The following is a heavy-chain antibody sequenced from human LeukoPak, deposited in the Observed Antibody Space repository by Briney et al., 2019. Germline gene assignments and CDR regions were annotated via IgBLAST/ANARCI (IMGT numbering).Heavy chain of an antibody. CDR2: ISSSGSTI. CDR1: GFMFSDYY. J-gene: IGHJ4*02. D-gene: IGHD6-13*01. V-gene: IGHV3-11*04. Sequence: PGGSLRLSCAASGFMFSDYYMSWMRQAPGKGLEWVSYISSSGSTIYYADSVKGRFTISRDNAKNSLCLQMNSLRAEDTAVYYCARRRAAATDYWGQGTLVTVSS. CDR3: ARRRAAATDY.